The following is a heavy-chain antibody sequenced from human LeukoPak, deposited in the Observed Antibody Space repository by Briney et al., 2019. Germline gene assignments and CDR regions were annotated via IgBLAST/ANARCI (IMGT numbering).Heavy chain of an antibody. V-gene: IGHV3-53*01. D-gene: IGHD3-22*01. CDR1: GLTFSSTY. J-gene: IGHJ4*02. CDR2: IYSGGST. CDR3: ANEDSSGYYY. Sequence: GGSLRLSCAASGLTFSSTYMSWVRQAPGKGLEWVSIIYSGGSTYYADSVKGRFTISRDNSKNTLYLQMSSLRVEDTAVYYCANEDSSGYYYWGQGTLVTVSS.